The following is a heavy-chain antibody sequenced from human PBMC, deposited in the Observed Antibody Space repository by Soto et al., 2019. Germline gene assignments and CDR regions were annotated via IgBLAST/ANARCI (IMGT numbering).Heavy chain of an antibody. V-gene: IGHV1-18*04. J-gene: IGHJ5*01. CDR1: GYDFIGHG. CDR2: INSYNGDT. Sequence: QVQLVQSGGEEKKPGASVKVSCKASGYDFIGHGISWVRQARGQGLEWMGWINSYNGDTKYARKYHDRITLTKDKSTRTVYMELTSLRSDDTAVYYCARDQWLKVPAVVGDKFDSWGQGTLVTVSS. D-gene: IGHD6-19*01. CDR3: ARDQWLKVPAVVGDKFDS.